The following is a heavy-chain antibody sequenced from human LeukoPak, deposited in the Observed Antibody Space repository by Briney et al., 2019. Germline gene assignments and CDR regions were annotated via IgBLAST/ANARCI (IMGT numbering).Heavy chain of an antibody. CDR2: ISGSGGST. CDR3: ARAYDKAYDY. Sequence: GGSLRLSCAASGFTFSSYAMSWVRQAPGKGLEWVSAISGSGGSTYYADFVKGRFTISRDNSKNTVSLHMNSLRAEDSAIYRCARAYDKAYDYWGQGTLVTVSS. V-gene: IGHV3-23*01. CDR1: GFTFSSYA. D-gene: IGHD2-21*01. J-gene: IGHJ4*02.